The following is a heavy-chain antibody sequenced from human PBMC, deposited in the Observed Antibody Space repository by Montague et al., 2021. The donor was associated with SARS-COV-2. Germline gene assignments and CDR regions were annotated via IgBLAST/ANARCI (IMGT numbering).Heavy chain of an antibody. CDR2: IYYSGSA. V-gene: IGHV4-61*01. D-gene: IGHD3-10*01. CDR1: GGSVSSGSYY. J-gene: IGHJ4*02. Sequence: SETLSLTCSVSGGSVSSGSYYWSWIRQPPGKGLECIGYIYYSGSAYCNPYNPSLMSRATISIDTSKNQFSLNLNSVTAADTAVYYCAKGDMVRGIPYIDNWGQGNLVTVSS. CDR3: AKGDMVRGIPYIDN.